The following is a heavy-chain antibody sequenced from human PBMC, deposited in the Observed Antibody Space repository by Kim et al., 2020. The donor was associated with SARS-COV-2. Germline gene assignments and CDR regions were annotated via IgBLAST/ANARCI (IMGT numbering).Heavy chain of an antibody. J-gene: IGHJ4*02. V-gene: IGHV3-7*01. D-gene: IGHD3-16*01. CDR2: DGTEK. Sequence: DGTEKYYVDSVKCRFTIPRDNARNSMFMQMNSLRAEDTAVYYCAKGGGSLWGQGTLVTVSS. CDR3: AKGGGSL.